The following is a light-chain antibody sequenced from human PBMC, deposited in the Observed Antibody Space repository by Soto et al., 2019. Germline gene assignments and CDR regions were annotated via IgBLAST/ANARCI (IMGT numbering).Light chain of an antibody. CDR2: GGS. CDR1: QSIGSY. Sequence: IHMTHAPSSLSASVGYRVTITCLASQSIGSYLNWYQQKPGKAPNLLIHGGSILQSGVPPRFSGGGGGTDFTLTISSLQPDDFATYYCQHYNSYSEAFGQGTKVDI. J-gene: IGKJ1*01. V-gene: IGKV1-5*01. CDR3: QHYNSYSEA.